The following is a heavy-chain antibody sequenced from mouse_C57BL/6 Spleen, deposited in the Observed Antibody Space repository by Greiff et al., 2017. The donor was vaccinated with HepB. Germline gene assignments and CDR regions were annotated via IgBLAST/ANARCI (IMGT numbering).Heavy chain of an antibody. CDR3: TALYDYAYFDY. J-gene: IGHJ2*01. CDR2: IRLKSDNYAT. V-gene: IGHV6-3*01. CDR1: GFTFSNYW. Sequence: EVKLMESGGGLVQPGGSMKLSCVASGFTFSNYWMNWVRQSPEKGLEWVAQIRLKSDNYATHYAESVKGRFTISRDDSKSSVYLQMNNLRAEDTGIYYCTALYDYAYFDYWGQGTTLTVSS. D-gene: IGHD2-4*01.